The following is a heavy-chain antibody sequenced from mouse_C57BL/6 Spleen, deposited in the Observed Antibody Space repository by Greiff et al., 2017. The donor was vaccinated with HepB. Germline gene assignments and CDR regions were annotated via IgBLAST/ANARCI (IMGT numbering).Heavy chain of an antibody. CDR1: GFTFSSYT. D-gene: IGHD2-3*01. CDR2: ISGGGGNT. J-gene: IGHJ2*02. V-gene: IGHV5-9*01. CDR3: ARDGYYPYDFDY. Sequence: EVKVVESGGGLVKPGGSLKLSCAASGFTFSSYTMSWVRQTPEKRLEWVATISGGGGNTYYPDSVKGRFTISRDNAKNTLYLQMSSLRSEDTALYYCARDGYYPYDFDYWGQGTSLTVSS.